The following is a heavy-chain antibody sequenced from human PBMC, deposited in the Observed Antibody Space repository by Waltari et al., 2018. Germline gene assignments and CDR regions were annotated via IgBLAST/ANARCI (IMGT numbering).Heavy chain of an antibody. CDR2: IIPIFGTA. CDR3: ASGHCSGGSCYSGYYYYMDV. J-gene: IGHJ6*03. CDR1: GGTFSSYA. Sequence: QVQLVQSGAEVKKPGSSVKVSCKASGGTFSSYAISWVRQAPGQGLEWMGGIIPIFGTANYAQKCQGRVTITTEEYTSTAYMELRSVRSEDTAGYYCASGHCSGGSCYSGYYYYMDVWGKGTTVTVSS. D-gene: IGHD2-15*01. V-gene: IGHV1-69*05.